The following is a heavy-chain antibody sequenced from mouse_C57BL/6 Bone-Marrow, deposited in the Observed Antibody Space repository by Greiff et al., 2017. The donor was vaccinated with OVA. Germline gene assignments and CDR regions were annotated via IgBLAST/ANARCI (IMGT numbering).Heavy chain of an antibody. CDR3: ARPPYYRYAMDY. Sequence: EVKLVEPGGGLVKPGGSLKLSCAASGFTFSDYGMHWVRQAPEKGLEWVAYISSSSSTINYADTVKGRFTISRDNAKSTLFLQMTSLRSEDTAMYYCARPPYYRYAMDYWGQGTSVTVSS. D-gene: IGHD1-1*01. CDR2: ISSSSSTI. J-gene: IGHJ4*01. CDR1: GFTFSDYG. V-gene: IGHV5-17*01.